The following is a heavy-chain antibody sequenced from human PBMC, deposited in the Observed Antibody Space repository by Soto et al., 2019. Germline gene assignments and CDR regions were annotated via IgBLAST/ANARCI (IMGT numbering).Heavy chain of an antibody. J-gene: IGHJ6*04. Sequence: QVQLVQSGAEVKKPGASVTVSCKASGYTFTSFYMHWVRQAPGQGLEWMGIINPSGTTTDNEQKFQGRVTMTRDTSTSKYYMELSSLTSEDTSVYYCAKPQIARHYYYGMEVWGKGTAVTVSS. CDR2: INPSGTTT. CDR1: GYTFTSFY. V-gene: IGHV1-46*01. CDR3: AKPQIARHYYYGMEV.